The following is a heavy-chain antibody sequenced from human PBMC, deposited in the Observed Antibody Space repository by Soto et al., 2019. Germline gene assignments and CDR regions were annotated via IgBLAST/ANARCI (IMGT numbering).Heavy chain of an antibody. CDR3: ARGGCTSTSCLDY. CDR2: INNDGSST. Sequence: GGSLRLSCAASGFTSSSNWMHWVRQXPGKGLVWVSRINNDGSSTNYGDSVKGRFTISRDNAKNTLYLQMNSLRAEDTAVYYCARGGCTSTSCLDYWGQGTLVTVSS. J-gene: IGHJ4*02. D-gene: IGHD2-2*01. V-gene: IGHV3-74*01. CDR1: GFTSSSNW.